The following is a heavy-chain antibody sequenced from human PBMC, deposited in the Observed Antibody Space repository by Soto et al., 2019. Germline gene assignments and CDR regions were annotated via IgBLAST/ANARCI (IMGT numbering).Heavy chain of an antibody. V-gene: IGHV5-51*01. Sequence: GESLKISCKGSGYSFTSYWIAWVRQMPGKGLEWMGIIYPGDSDTRYSPSFQGQVTISADKSISTAYLQWSSLKASDTAMYYCARQLSSRTHYYYGMDVWGQGTTVTVSS. D-gene: IGHD6-13*01. CDR1: GYSFTSYW. J-gene: IGHJ6*02. CDR3: ARQLSSRTHYYYGMDV. CDR2: IYPGDSDT.